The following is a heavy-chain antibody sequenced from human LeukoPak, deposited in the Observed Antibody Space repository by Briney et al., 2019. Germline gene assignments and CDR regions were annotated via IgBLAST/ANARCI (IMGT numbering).Heavy chain of an antibody. CDR3: ARDKRALGAFDI. CDR2: ISSSTNTV. V-gene: IGHV3-48*01. Sequence: GGSLRLSCAASGFTFRSYNMNWVRQAPGKGLEWVSYISSSTNTVYYADSVKGRFIIHRDNAQNSVNLQMNSLRVEDTAVYYCARDKRALGAFDIWGHGTMVTVSS. J-gene: IGHJ3*02. D-gene: IGHD3-16*01. CDR1: GFTFRSYN.